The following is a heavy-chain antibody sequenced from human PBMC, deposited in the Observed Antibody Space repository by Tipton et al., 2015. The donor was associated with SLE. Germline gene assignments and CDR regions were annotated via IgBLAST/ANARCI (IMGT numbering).Heavy chain of an antibody. CDR2: IKKDASEE. Sequence: GSLRLSCVASGFTFSRFWMTWVRQAPGKGLEWVANIKKDASEENYVDSVKGRFTISRDNDNNLVYLQMNSLRAEDTAVYYCASIMTTKIRSDVWGQGTTVTVSS. V-gene: IGHV3-7*01. CDR1: GFTFSRFW. J-gene: IGHJ6*02. CDR3: ASIMTTKIRSDV. D-gene: IGHD3-16*01.